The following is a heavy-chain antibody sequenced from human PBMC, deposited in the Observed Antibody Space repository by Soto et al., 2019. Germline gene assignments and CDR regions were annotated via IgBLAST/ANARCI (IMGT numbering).Heavy chain of an antibody. CDR3: ARGGHFSGGGGYPNWFAP. CDR1: GGSISSYY. CDR2: IYYSGST. V-gene: IGHV4-59*01. D-gene: IGHD2-15*01. J-gene: IGHJ5*02. Sequence: SETLSLTCTVSGGSISSYYWSWIRQPPGKGLEWIGYIYYSGSTNYNPSLKSRVTISVDTSKNQFSLKLSSVTAADTAVYYCARGGHFSGGGGYPNWFAPRGRGTFDPVSS.